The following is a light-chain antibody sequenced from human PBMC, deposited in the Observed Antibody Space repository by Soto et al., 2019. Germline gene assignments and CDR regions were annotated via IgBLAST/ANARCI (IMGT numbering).Light chain of an antibody. J-gene: IGLJ2*01. CDR1: SSAFGSYDL. Sequence: QSVLTQPASVSGSPGQSITISCTETSSAFGSYDLVSWYQQHPGKAPKLLIYEGTKRPSGVSSRFSGSKSGNTASLTISGLQAEDEADYYCCSNAGINTLVFGGGTQLTVL. CDR3: CSNAGINTLV. CDR2: EGT. V-gene: IGLV2-23*01.